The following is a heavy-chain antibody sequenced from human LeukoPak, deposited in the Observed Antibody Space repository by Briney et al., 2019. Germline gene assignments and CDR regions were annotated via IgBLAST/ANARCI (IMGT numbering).Heavy chain of an antibody. D-gene: IGHD3-9*01. CDR1: GFTFSSYG. CDR3: ARVRKADILTVLFDY. J-gene: IGHJ4*02. CDR2: IRYDGSNK. V-gene: IGHV3-30*02. Sequence: GGSLRLSCAASGFTFSSYGMHWVRQAPGKGLEWVAFIRYDGSNKYYADSVKGRFTISRDNSKNTLYLQMNSLRAEDTAVYYCARVRKADILTVLFDYWGQGTLVTVSS.